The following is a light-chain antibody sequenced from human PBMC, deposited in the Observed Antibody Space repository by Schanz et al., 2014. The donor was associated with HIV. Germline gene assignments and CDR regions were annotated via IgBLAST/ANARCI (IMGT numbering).Light chain of an antibody. CDR2: GAS. V-gene: IGKV1-9*01. CDR1: QGISSS. J-gene: IGKJ1*01. CDR3: QKYNSAPQT. Sequence: IQLTQSPSSLSASVGDRVTITCRASQGISSSLAWYQQKPGKAPKLLIYGASTLQSGVPSRFSGSGSGTEFTLTISSLQPEDVATYYCQKYNSAPQTFGQGTKVEIK.